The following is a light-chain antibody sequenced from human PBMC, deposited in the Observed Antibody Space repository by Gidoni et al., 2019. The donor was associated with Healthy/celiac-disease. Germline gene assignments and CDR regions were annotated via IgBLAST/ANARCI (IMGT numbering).Light chain of an antibody. V-gene: IGKV1-5*01. CDR2: DPS. CDR3: QQYNSYSYT. J-gene: IGKJ2*01. Sequence: DIQMTQSPSTLSASVGDRVTITCRASQRISSWLAWYQQKPGKAPKLLIYDPSSLESGVPSRFSGSGSGTEFTLTISSLQPDDFATYYCQQYNSYSYTFGQGTKLEIK. CDR1: QRISSW.